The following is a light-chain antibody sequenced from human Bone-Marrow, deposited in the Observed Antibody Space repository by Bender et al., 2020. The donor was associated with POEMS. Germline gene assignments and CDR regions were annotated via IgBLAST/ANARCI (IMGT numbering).Light chain of an antibody. CDR3: AAWDDTLNGVV. Sequence: QSVLTQPPSVSGAPGQRVTISCSGRASNIANNDVNWYQQLPGQAPKLLIYYDDLVPSDVSDRFSGSKSGTSASLAVSNLQSEDEADYYCAAWDDTLNGVVFGGGTKVTVL. CDR1: ASNIANND. J-gene: IGLJ3*02. V-gene: IGLV1-36*01. CDR2: YDD.